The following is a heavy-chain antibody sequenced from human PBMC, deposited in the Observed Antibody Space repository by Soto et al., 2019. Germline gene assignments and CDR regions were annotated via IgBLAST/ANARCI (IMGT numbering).Heavy chain of an antibody. CDR3: AKDLSPGYCTNGVCYFAFDI. J-gene: IGHJ3*02. D-gene: IGHD2-8*01. CDR2: ISGSGGST. V-gene: IGHV3-23*01. CDR1: GFTFSSYA. Sequence: GGSLRLSCAASGFTFSSYAMSWVRQAPGKGLEWVSAISGSGGSTYYADSVKGQFTISRDNSKNTLYLQMNSLRAEDTAVYYCAKDLSPGYCTNGVCYFAFDIWGQGTMVTVSS.